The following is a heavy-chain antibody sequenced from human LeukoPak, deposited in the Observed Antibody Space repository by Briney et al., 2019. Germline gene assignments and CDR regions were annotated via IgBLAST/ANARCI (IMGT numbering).Heavy chain of an antibody. CDR3: AKDVNSSGYYLGFDY. D-gene: IGHD3-22*01. J-gene: IGHJ4*02. CDR2: ISGSGGST. Sequence: SGGSLRLSCAASRFTFSSYAMTWVRQAPGKGLEWVSGISGSGGSTYYADSVKGRFTISRDNSKNTLYLQMNSLRAEDTAVYYCAKDVNSSGYYLGFDYWGQGTLVTVSS. V-gene: IGHV3-23*01. CDR1: RFTFSSYA.